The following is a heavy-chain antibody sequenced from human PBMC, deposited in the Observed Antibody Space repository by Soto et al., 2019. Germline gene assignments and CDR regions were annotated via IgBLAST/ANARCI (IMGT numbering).Heavy chain of an antibody. CDR3: ARHLSHLKYGWFHP. Sequence: PGGSLRLSCAASGFTFSSYAFHWVRQAPGKGLEWVAILSDDGSNKYYAGSVKGRFTISRDNSKNTLYLQMNILRAEDKAVYNFARHLSHLKYGWFHPWCQGTLVTVSS. CDR2: LSDDGSNK. J-gene: IGHJ5*01. V-gene: IGHV3-30-3*01. CDR1: GFTFSSYA. D-gene: IGHD3-3*02.